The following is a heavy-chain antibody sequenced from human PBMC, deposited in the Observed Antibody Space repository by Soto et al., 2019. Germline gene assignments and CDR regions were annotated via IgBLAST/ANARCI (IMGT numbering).Heavy chain of an antibody. CDR1: GVTFSICA. CDR2: ISSNGGST. D-gene: IGHD6-19*01. CDR3: VKESVAETKINDGIDY. J-gene: IGHJ4*02. Sequence: LGGALRLSCSASGVTFSICAMHWVRQAPGKGLEYVSAISSNGGSTYYADSVKGRFTISRGNSKNTLYLQMSSLRAEDTAVYYCVKESVAETKINDGIDYWGQGT. V-gene: IGHV3-64D*06.